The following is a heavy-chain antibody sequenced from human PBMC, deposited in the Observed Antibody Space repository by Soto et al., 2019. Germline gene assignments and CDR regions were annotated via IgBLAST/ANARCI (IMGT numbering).Heavy chain of an antibody. CDR1: GGSFSGYY. Sequence: SETLSLTCAVYGGSFSGYYWSWIRQPPGKGLEWIGEINHSGSTNYNPSLKSRVTISVDTSKNQFSLKLSSVTAADTAVYYCARAGLLRGVIITSYYYYMDVWGKGTTVTVSS. CDR3: ARAGLLRGVIITSYYYYMDV. J-gene: IGHJ6*03. D-gene: IGHD3-10*01. V-gene: IGHV4-34*01. CDR2: INHSGST.